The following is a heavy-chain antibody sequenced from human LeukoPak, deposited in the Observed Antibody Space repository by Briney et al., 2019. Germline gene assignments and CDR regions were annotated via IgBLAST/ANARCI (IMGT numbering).Heavy chain of an antibody. V-gene: IGHV4-39*01. CDR2: IYYSATT. CDR3: ARQRGGGYWYFDL. CDR1: GGSISSYY. Sequence: PSETLSLTCTVSGGSISSYYWSWIRQPPGKGLEWIGIIYYSATTYYNPSLKSRVTISVDTSKNHFSLKLSSVTAADTAIYYCARQRGGGYWYFDLWGRGTLVTVSS. J-gene: IGHJ2*01.